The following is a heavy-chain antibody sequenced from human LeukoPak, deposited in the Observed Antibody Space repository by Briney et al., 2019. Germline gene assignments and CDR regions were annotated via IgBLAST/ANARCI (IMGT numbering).Heavy chain of an antibody. J-gene: IGHJ4*02. D-gene: IGHD4-17*01. Sequence: SCKXXXXTFTXXDINWVRQATGQGLEWTGWMNPNSGNTGYAQKFQGRVTMTRNTSISTAYMELSSLRSEDTAVYYCARRGTVTTSLGDYWGQGTLVTVSS. CDR1: XXTFTXXD. V-gene: IGHV1-8*01. CDR2: MNPNSGNT. CDR3: ARRGTVTTSLGDY.